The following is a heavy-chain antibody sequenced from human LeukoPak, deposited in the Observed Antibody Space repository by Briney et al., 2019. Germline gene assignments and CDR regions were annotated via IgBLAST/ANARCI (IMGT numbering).Heavy chain of an antibody. J-gene: IGHJ4*02. CDR2: IYTSGST. D-gene: IGHD2-21*02. Sequence: SETLSLTCTVSGGSISSGSYYWSWIRQPAGTGLEWIGRIYTSGSTNYNPSLKSRVTISVDTSKDQFSLKLSSVTAADTAVYYCARVHCGGDCYKDYWGQGTLVTVSS. CDR3: ARVHCGGDCYKDY. CDR1: GGSISSGSYY. V-gene: IGHV4-61*02.